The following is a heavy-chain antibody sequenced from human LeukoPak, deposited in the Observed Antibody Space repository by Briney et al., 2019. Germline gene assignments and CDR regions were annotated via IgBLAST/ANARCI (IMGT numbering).Heavy chain of an antibody. CDR3: TTDLPLKAP. V-gene: IGHV3-15*07. Sequence: GGSLRLSCATSRFTFSHYDMHWVRQAPGKGLEWVGRIKSKTDGGTTDYAAPVKGRFTISRDDSKNTLYLQMNSLKTEDTAVYYCTTDLPLKAPWGQGTLVTVSS. CDR2: IKSKTDGGTT. CDR1: RFTFSHYD. J-gene: IGHJ5*02.